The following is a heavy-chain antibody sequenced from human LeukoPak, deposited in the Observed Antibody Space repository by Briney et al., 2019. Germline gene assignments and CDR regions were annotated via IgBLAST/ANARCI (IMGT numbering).Heavy chain of an antibody. V-gene: IGHV3-33*01. CDR1: GFTFSSYG. J-gene: IGHJ4*02. D-gene: IGHD6-13*01. Sequence: GRSLRLSCAASGFTFSSYGMHWVRQAPGKGLEWVAVIWYDGSNKYYADSVKGRFTISRDNSKNTLYLQMNSLRAEDTGVYYCARDWGSSWFFDYWGQGTLATVSS. CDR2: IWYDGSNK. CDR3: ARDWGSSWFFDY.